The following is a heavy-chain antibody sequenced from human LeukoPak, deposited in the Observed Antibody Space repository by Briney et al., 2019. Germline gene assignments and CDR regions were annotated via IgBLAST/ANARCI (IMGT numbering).Heavy chain of an antibody. CDR1: GFTFDNYA. J-gene: IGHJ4*02. D-gene: IGHD1-1*01. CDR2: ISWDTGSI. V-gene: IGHV3-9*01. Sequence: GGSLRLSCAASGFTFDNYAMHWVRQAPGKGLEWVSAISWDTGSIDYADSVKGRFTISRDNAKNSLYLQMNSLRAEDTAFYYCAKEGYTYSFDYWGQGTLVTVSS. CDR3: AKEGYTYSFDY.